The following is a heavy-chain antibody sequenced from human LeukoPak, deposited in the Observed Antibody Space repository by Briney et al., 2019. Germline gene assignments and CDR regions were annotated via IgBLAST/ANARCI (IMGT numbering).Heavy chain of an antibody. CDR3: ARAIGIYSSSDY. CDR2: ISYAGST. CDR1: GGSFSTFY. D-gene: IGHD2-21*01. Sequence: PSETLSLTCTVSGGSFSTFYWSWIRQPPGKGLEWIGYISYAGSTNYNPSLKSRVTISVDTSKNQFSLKVTSVTAADTAVYYCARAIGIYSSSDYWGQGTLVTVPS. V-gene: IGHV4-59*08. J-gene: IGHJ4*02.